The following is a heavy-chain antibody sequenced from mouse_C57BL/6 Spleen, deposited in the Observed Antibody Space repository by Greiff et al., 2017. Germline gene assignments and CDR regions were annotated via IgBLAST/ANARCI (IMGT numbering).Heavy chain of an antibody. Sequence: QVQLQQPGAELVKPGASVKLSCKASGYTFTSYWMHWVKQRPGQGLEWIGMIHPNSGSTNYNEKFKSKATLTVDKSSSTAYMQLSSLTSEYSAVYYCARLGIYYGSSWDYWGQGTTLTVSS. CDR2: IHPNSGST. CDR1: GYTFTSYW. CDR3: ARLGIYYGSSWDY. V-gene: IGHV1-64*01. J-gene: IGHJ2*01. D-gene: IGHD1-1*01.